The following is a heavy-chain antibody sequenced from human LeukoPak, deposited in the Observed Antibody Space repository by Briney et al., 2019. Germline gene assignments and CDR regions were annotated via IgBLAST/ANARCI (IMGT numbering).Heavy chain of an antibody. CDR2: ISYSGST. CDR3: AREPGFNSSGYLNWFDP. Sequence: SETLSLTCTVSGGSISSYYWSWVRQPPGKGLEWIACISYSGSTKYNPSLKSRVTISVDTSKTQLSLKLSSVTAAYTAVYYCAREPGFNSSGYLNWFDPWGQGTLATVSS. CDR1: GGSISSYY. D-gene: IGHD3-22*01. J-gene: IGHJ5*02. V-gene: IGHV4-59*01.